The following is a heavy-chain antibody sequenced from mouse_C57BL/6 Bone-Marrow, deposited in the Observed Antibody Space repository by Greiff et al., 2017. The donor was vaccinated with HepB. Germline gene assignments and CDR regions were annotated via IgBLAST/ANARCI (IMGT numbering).Heavy chain of an antibody. J-gene: IGHJ3*01. V-gene: IGHV1-55*01. CDR1: GYTFTSYW. CDR2: IYPGSGST. CDR3: ARSGYYGSSWYAY. Sequence: QVQLQQPGAELVKPGASVKMSCKASGYTFTSYWITWVKQRPGQGLEWIGDIYPGSGSTNYNEKFKSKATLTVDTSSSTAYMQLSSLTSEDSAVYYCARSGYYGSSWYAYWGQGTLFTVSA. D-gene: IGHD1-1*01.